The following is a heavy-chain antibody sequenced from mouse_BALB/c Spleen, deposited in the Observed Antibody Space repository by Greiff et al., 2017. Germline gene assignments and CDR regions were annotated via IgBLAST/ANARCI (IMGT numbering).Heavy chain of an antibody. CDR3: ARRGPYGLAWFAY. J-gene: IGHJ3*01. V-gene: IGHV1-9*01. Sequence: QVQLQQSGAELMKPGASVKISCKATGYTFSSYWIEWVKQRPGHGLEWIGEILPGSGSTNYNEKFKGKATFTADTSSNTAYMQLSSLTSEDSAVYYCARRGPYGLAWFAYWGQGTLVTVSA. D-gene: IGHD2-10*02. CDR1: GYTFSSYW. CDR2: ILPGSGST.